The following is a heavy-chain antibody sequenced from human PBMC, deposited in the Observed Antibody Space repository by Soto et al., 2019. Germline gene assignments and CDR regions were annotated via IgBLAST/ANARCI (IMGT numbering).Heavy chain of an antibody. CDR1: GGTLRSCA. V-gene: IGHV1-69*01. CDR2: IIPIFGTA. D-gene: IGHD3-22*01. CDR3: ARSDSSGYFLFDY. J-gene: IGHJ4*02. Sequence: VEVTWEASGGTLRSCASRWVRQDPGQGLEWMGGIIPIFGTANYAQKFQGRVTITADESTSTAYMELSSLRSEDTAVYYCARSDSSGYFLFDYWGQGTLVTVSS.